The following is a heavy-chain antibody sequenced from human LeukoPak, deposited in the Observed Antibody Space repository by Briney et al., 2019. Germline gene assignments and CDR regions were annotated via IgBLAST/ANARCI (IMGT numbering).Heavy chain of an antibody. CDR1: GGSISSGGYH. J-gene: IGHJ6*02. D-gene: IGHD3-3*01. CDR3: AREYYDFWSGYTYYYGMDV. CDR2: IYYSGST. V-gene: IGHV4-31*02. Sequence: SQTLSLTCTVSGGSISSGGYHWSWIRQHPGKGLEWIGYIYYSGSTYYNPSLKSRVTISVDTSKNQFSLKLSSVTAADTAVYYCAREYYDFWSGYTYYYGMDVWGQGTTVTVSS.